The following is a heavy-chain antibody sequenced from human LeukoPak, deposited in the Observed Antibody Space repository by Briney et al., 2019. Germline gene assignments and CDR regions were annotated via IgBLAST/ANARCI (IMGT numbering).Heavy chain of an antibody. CDR3: ARVLRYFDWLQGAFDI. V-gene: IGHV4-61*01. CDR2: IYYSGST. Sequence: SETLSLTCTVSGGSVSSGSYYWSWIRQPPGKGLEWIGYIYYSGSTNYNPSLKSRVTISVDTSKNQFSLKLSSVTAADTAVYYWARVLRYFDWLQGAFDIWGQGTMVTVSS. CDR1: GGSVSSGSYY. J-gene: IGHJ3*02. D-gene: IGHD3-9*01.